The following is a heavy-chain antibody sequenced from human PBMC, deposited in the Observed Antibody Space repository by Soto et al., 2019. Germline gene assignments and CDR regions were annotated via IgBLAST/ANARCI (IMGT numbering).Heavy chain of an antibody. D-gene: IGHD6-19*01. CDR2: IYHGGTT. J-gene: IGHJ4*03. CDR3: ARVHVMVVAGSTFDY. Sequence: PSETLSLTCTVSGDSISSGSYWGWIRQPPGEGPEWIASIYHGGTTFYNPSLKSRISISVDTSKNQFSLRLTSVTAADTATYYSARVHVMVVAGSTFDYWGPGTLVTVSS. CDR1: GDSISSGSY. V-gene: IGHV4-38-2*02.